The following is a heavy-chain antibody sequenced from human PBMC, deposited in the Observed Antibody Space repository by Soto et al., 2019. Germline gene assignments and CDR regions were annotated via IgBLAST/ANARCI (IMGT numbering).Heavy chain of an antibody. J-gene: IGHJ6*02. V-gene: IGHV3-33*01. CDR1: GFTVNNYG. CDR2: IWNDGSNS. Sequence: GGSLRLSCAASGFTVNNYGMHWVRQAPGKGLEWLAVIWNDGSNSSYANSVKGRFTISRDNSKNTLYLQMSSLRAEDTAVYYCARRQIPPPTRGAANARGGMDVWGQGTTVTVSS. CDR3: ARRQIPPPTRGAANARGGMDV. D-gene: IGHD6-13*01.